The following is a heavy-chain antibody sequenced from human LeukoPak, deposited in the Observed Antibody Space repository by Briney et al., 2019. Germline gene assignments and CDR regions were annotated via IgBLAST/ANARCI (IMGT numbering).Heavy chain of an antibody. CDR1: GGSISSGGYS. CDR3: ARSPTYGVPGPVEFDY. Sequence: SETLSLTCAVSGGSISSGGYSWSWLRQPPGKGLEWIGYIYYSGSTYFNPSLKSRVTMSMDTSKNQFSLKLTSVTAADTAVYYCARSPTYGVPGPVEFDYWGQGTLVTVSS. J-gene: IGHJ4*02. V-gene: IGHV4-30-4*08. D-gene: IGHD4-17*01. CDR2: IYYSGST.